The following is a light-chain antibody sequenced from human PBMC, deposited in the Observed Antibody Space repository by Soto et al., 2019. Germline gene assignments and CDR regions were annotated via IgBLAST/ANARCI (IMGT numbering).Light chain of an antibody. CDR3: QQSYSTPWT. CDR1: QSISSY. J-gene: IGKJ1*01. V-gene: IGKV1-39*01. Sequence: DIQMTQSPSSLSASVGDRVTITCRASQSISSYLYWYQQKPGKAPKLLIYAASSLQCGVPSRFSGSGSGTDFTLTISSLQPEDFATYYCQQSYSTPWTFGQGTKVEIK. CDR2: AAS.